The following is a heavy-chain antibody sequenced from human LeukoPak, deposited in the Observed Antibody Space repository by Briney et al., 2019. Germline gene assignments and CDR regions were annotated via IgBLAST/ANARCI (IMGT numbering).Heavy chain of an antibody. J-gene: IGHJ4*02. CDR2: INHSGST. V-gene: IGHV4-34*01. Sequence: SETLSLTCAVSGGSFSGYYWSWIRQPPGKGLEWIREINHSGSTNYNPSLKSRVTISVDRSKNQFSLKLSSVTAADTAVYYCARDKSLDYWGQGTLVTVSS. CDR3: ARDKSLDY. CDR1: GGSFSGYY.